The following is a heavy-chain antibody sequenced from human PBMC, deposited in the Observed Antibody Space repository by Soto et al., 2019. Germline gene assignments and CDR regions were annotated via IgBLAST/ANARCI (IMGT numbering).Heavy chain of an antibody. CDR1: GLTVSNNY. J-gene: IGHJ6*02. CDR3: VRPLLSGRNYGMDG. V-gene: IGHV3-53*01. D-gene: IGHD3-10*01. Sequence: PGGSLRLSSAASGLTVSNNYLSCVRHARENGLEWFSVIYNDGNTYYADSVKGRFTISRDTSKNSLYLRMDRLIAQDTAVYYCVRPLLSGRNYGMDGWGQGTTVTVSS. CDR2: IYNDGNT.